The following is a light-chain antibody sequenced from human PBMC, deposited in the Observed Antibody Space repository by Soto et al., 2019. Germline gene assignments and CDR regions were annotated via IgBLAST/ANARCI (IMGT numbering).Light chain of an antibody. CDR3: QSLGTGIQV. V-gene: IGLV4-69*01. CDR2: INYDGTH. Sequence: LVLTQSPSASASLGASVKLTCTLSSGYSTYAIAWHQQQSEKGPRFLMKINYDGTHSKGDGFLDRFSGSSSGAERHLTISSLQSEDEADYYCQSLGTGIQVFGGGTKLTVL. CDR1: SGYSTYA. J-gene: IGLJ3*02.